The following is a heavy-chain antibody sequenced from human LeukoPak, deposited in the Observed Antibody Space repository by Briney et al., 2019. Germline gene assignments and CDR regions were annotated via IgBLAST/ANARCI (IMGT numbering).Heavy chain of an antibody. CDR3: AREEEGAPGLWFDP. D-gene: IGHD2-21*01. CDR2: IHYSGNT. V-gene: IGHV4-59*01. Sequence: SETLSLTCIVSGDSISTYYWNWIRQPPGKGLEWLGNIHYSGNTNYNPSLKNRVTISVDTSKNQFSLKLNSVTAADTALYYCAREEEGAPGLWFDPGGREPLVTVS. J-gene: IGHJ5*02. CDR1: GDSISTYY.